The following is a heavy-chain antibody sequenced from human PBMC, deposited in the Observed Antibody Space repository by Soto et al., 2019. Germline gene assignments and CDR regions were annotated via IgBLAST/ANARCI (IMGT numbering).Heavy chain of an antibody. CDR3: ARRRQGGIAARPFGNWFDP. D-gene: IGHD6-6*01. J-gene: IGHJ5*02. Sequence: PSETLSLTCAVYGGSFSGYYWSWIRQPPGKGLEWIGEINHSGSTNYNPSLKSRVTISVDTSKNQFSLKLSSVTAADTAVYYCARRRQGGIAARPFGNWFDPWGQGTLVTVSS. CDR1: GGSFSGYY. V-gene: IGHV4-34*01. CDR2: INHSGST.